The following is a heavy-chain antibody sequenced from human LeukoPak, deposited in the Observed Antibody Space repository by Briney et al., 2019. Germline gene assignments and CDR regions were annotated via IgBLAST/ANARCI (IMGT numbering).Heavy chain of an antibody. V-gene: IGHV5-51*01. D-gene: IGHD2-15*01. CDR1: GYRFTNYW. CDR2: IYPGESET. J-gene: IGHJ4*02. Sequence: GESLKISCRGSGYRFTNYWIGWVRQMPDKGLEWVGIIYPGESETRYSPSFQGHVSISADKSISTAYLQWNSLKASDTAMYYCARLYLHCTGGTCLDIDYWGQGTLVTVSS. CDR3: ARLYLHCTGGTCLDIDY.